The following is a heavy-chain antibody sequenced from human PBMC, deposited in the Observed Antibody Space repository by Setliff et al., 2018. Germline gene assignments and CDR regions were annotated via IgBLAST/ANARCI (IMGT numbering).Heavy chain of an antibody. D-gene: IGHD3-3*01. CDR2: INHRGTT. J-gene: IGHJ6*03. CDR1: GESFSGHY. Sequence: SETLSLTCAVYGESFSGHYWSWIRQPPGKGLEWIGEINHRGTTSYTPSLKGRVTISVDTSKNQFSLLLNSVTAADTAVYYCARQKYWSGYYGEGYYYYMDVWGKGTTVTVSS. CDR3: ARQKYWSGYYGEGYYYYMDV. V-gene: IGHV4-34*01.